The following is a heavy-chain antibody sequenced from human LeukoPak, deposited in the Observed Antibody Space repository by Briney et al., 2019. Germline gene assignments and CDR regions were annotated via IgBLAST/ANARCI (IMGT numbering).Heavy chain of an antibody. CDR2: IIPIFGTA. J-gene: IGHJ4*02. CDR3: ARGTTRYCSSTSCWYYCDY. D-gene: IGHD2-2*01. Sequence: SVKVSCKASGGTFSSYAISWVRQAPGQGLEWMGGIIPIFGTANYAQKFQGRVTITADESTSTAYMELSSLRSEDTAVYYCARGTTRYCSSTSCWYYCDYWGQGTLVTVSS. CDR1: GGTFSSYA. V-gene: IGHV1-69*13.